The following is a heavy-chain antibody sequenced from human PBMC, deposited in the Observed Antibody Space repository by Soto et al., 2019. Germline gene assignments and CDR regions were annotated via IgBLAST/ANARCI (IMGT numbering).Heavy chain of an antibody. CDR2: IGGSGDST. J-gene: IGHJ4*02. V-gene: IGHV3-23*01. CDR1: GSTFSDYA. CDR3: VRDKVGVDVYYFDY. D-gene: IGHD5-12*01. Sequence: GGSLRLSCAASGSTFSDYAMSWVRQAPGKGLEWVSGIGGSGDSTYYADSVTGRFTISRDRSKNILYLQMNSLRAEDTALYYCVRDKVGVDVYYFDYWGLGTLVTVSS.